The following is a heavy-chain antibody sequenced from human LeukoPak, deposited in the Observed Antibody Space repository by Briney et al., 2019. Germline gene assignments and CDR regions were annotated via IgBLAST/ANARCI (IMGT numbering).Heavy chain of an antibody. CDR2: ISGSGGNT. V-gene: IGHV3-23*01. CDR3: AKDPRPTGSSWSYFDY. Sequence: PGGSLRLSCAASGFTFSNYAMSWVRQAPGKGLEWVSGISGSGGNTYYADSVKGRFTISRDNSKNTLYLQMNSLRAEDTAVYYCAKDPRPTGSSWSYFDYWVQGTLVTVSS. D-gene: IGHD6-13*01. J-gene: IGHJ4*02. CDR1: GFTFSNYA.